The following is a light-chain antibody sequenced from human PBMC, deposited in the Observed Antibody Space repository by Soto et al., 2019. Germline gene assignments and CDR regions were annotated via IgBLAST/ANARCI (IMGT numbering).Light chain of an antibody. CDR3: QQDNNWPPWT. CDR1: QSVSNN. V-gene: IGKV3-15*01. CDR2: GAS. J-gene: IGKJ1*01. Sequence: EIVMTQSPATLSVSPGERATLSCRASQSVSNNLAWYQQKPGQAPRLLSYGASTRATGIPARFSGSGSGTEFTLTISSLQSEDFAVYYCQQDNNWPPWTFRQGTKVEIE.